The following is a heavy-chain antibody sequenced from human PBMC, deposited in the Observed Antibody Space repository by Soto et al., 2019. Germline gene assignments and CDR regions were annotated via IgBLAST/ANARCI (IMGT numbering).Heavy chain of an antibody. CDR2: ISPYSGNS. CDR3: AMVDNYVTPTPQDV. CDR1: GYVFVNYG. V-gene: IGHV1-18*01. D-gene: IGHD3-16*01. J-gene: IGHJ6*02. Sequence: QVQLVQSGDEVRKPGSSLKVFCKASGYVFVNYGIAWVRQSPGQGLEWMGWISPYSGNSKYARKVQGRHTITTDTATSTSYMDLGSLTSDYTDVYYCAMVDNYVTPTPQDVWGQGTTVTVSS.